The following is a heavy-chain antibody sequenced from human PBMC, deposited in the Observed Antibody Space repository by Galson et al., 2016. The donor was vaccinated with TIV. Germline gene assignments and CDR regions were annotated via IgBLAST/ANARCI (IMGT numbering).Heavy chain of an antibody. J-gene: IGHJ4*02. CDR1: GGTFSSYA. CDR2: IIPILGMT. Sequence: SVKVSCKASGGTFSSYALSWVRQAPGQGLEWMGRIIPILGMTNYAQRFQGRVTITADRSATTDYMELNSLRSEDTAVYYCARSPHSAYGTFSDYWSQGTLVTVSS. D-gene: IGHD5-12*01. CDR3: ARSPHSAYGTFSDY. V-gene: IGHV1-69*04.